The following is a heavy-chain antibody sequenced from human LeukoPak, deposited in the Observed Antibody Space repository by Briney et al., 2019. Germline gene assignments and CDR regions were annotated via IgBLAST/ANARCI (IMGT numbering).Heavy chain of an antibody. CDR2: IYYSGST. Sequence: SETLSLTCTVSGGSISSYYWSWIRQPPGKGLEWIGYIYYSGSTNYNPSLKSRVTISVDTSKNQFSLKLSSVTAADTAVYYCARIGLGSSEDYWGQGTLVTVSS. D-gene: IGHD2-2*01. V-gene: IGHV4-59*01. CDR3: ARIGLGSSEDY. J-gene: IGHJ4*02. CDR1: GGSISSYY.